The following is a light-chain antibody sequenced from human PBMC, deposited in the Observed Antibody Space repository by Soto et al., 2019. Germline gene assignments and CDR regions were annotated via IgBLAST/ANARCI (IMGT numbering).Light chain of an antibody. V-gene: IGKV3-11*01. J-gene: IGKJ1*01. CDR3: TLRRTWPWT. Sequence: IVLTQSPATLSLSPGARATLSCRAGQSVSSYLAWYQQKPGQAPRLLIYDASNRATGIPARFSGTGSGTDFALTISSLEPEDFAVYYCTLRRTWPWTSGQGTKVQIK. CDR2: DAS. CDR1: QSVSSY.